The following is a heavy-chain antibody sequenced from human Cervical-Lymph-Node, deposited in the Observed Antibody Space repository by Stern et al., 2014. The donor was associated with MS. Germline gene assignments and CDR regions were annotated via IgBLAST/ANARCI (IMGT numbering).Heavy chain of an antibody. CDR1: GYTFTSYW. Sequence: EVQLVESGPEVKRPGESLKISCQASGYTFTSYWIGWGRQMPGKGVGCIAIIFPGGSNIRCSPSFQGQVTISADKSSSTAYLQWNNQKASDTAIYCCARQRYFDYWGQGTLVTVSS. V-gene: IGHV5-51*01. J-gene: IGHJ4*02. CDR2: IFPGGSNI. CDR3: ARQRYFDY.